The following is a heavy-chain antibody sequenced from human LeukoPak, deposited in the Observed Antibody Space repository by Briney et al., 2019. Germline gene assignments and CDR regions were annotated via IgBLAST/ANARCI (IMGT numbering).Heavy chain of an antibody. V-gene: IGHV3-53*01. J-gene: IGHJ3*02. Sequence: SVXSCGGSTSSADSVPARFTTSRHNSQNTLYLQMNSLRAEDPAVYYCARGRGYSYGDADHAFNIWGQGTMVTVSS. CDR3: ARGRGYSYGDADHAFNI. D-gene: IGHD5-18*01. CDR2: XSCGGST.